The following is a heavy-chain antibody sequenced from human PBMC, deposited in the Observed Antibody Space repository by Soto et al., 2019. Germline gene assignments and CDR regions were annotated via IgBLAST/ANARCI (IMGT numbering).Heavy chain of an antibody. Sequence: QVQLVQSGAEVKKPGSSVKVSCKASGGTFSSYTISWVRQAPGQGLEWMGRIIPILGIANYAQKFQGRVTITADKSTSTAYMELSSLRSEDTAVYYCAREGGMATRFYYWGQGTLVTVSS. V-gene: IGHV1-69*08. J-gene: IGHJ4*02. CDR1: GGTFSSYT. CDR3: AREGGMATRFYY. D-gene: IGHD5-12*01. CDR2: IIPILGIA.